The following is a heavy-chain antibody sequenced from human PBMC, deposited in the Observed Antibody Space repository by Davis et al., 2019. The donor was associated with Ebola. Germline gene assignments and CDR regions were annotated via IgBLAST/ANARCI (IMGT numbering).Heavy chain of an antibody. J-gene: IGHJ4*02. CDR2: INPAGGST. CDR1: GYIFTSYY. CDR3: AAHRYTYGPEVSDF. V-gene: IGHV1-46*01. D-gene: IGHD5-18*01. Sequence: AASVKVSCKASGYIFTSYYIHWVRQAPGQGLEWMGVINPAGGSTNYAQNFQGRVTMTRDMSTSTVYMKLSSLRSEDTAVYYCAAHRYTYGPEVSDFWGQGTLVTVSS.